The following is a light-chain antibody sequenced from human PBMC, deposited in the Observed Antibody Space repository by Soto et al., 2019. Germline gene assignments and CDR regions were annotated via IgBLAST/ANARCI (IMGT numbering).Light chain of an antibody. Sequence: QSVLTQPPSVSGAPGQRVTISCTGSSSNFGAGYDVHWYQQLPGTAPKLLIYGNSNRPSGVPDRFSGSKSGTSASLAITGLQAEDEADYYCQSYDNSLSGWVFGGGTKLTVL. V-gene: IGLV1-40*01. CDR1: SSNFGAGYD. CDR2: GNS. J-gene: IGLJ2*01. CDR3: QSYDNSLSGWV.